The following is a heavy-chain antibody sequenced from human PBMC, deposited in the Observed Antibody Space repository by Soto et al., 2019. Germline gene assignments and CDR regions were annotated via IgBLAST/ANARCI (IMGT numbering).Heavy chain of an antibody. CDR1: GFTFRNYG. Sequence: GGSLRLSCAASGFTFRNYGMNWVRQAPGKGLEWVSYIGIGSSTTYYADSVKGRFTISRDNAKNSLYLQVNSLRAEDTAVYYCARDQLYYNDISGRPLNAFDVWGQGTMVTVSS. J-gene: IGHJ3*01. V-gene: IGHV3-48*01. D-gene: IGHD3-22*01. CDR2: IGIGSSTT. CDR3: ARDQLYYNDISGRPLNAFDV.